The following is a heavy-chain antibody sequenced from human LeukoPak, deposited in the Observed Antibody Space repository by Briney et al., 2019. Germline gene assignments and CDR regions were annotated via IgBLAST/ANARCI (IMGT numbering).Heavy chain of an antibody. Sequence: PGGSLRLSCAASGFTVSSNYMSWVRQAPGKGLEWVSVISGSGGSTYYADSVKGRFTISRDNAKNSLYLQMNSLRAEDTAVYYCARGGYSYGYCSYWGQGTLVTVSS. CDR3: ARGGYSYGYCSY. J-gene: IGHJ4*02. CDR1: GFTVSSNY. V-gene: IGHV3-66*01. CDR2: ISGSGGST. D-gene: IGHD5-18*01.